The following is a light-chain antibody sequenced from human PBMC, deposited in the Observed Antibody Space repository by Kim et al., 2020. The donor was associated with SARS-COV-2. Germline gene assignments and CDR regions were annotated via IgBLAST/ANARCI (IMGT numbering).Light chain of an antibody. J-gene: IGLJ3*02. CDR1: SSDVGGYGL. CDR3: CSYAGSFSWV. CDR2: DVY. V-gene: IGLV2-11*01. Sequence: GQAATTSCTETSSDVGGYGLVSWYQQFPGKAPKLIIYDVYNRPSAVPDRFSGSKSGNTASLTISGLQTEDEADYYCCSYAGSFSWVFGGGTKVTVL.